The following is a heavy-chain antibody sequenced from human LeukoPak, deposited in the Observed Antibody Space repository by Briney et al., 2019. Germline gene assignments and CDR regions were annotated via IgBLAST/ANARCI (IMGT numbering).Heavy chain of an antibody. CDR1: GFTFSSYA. CDR3: ARGQTVVDY. V-gene: IGHV3-23*01. J-gene: IGHJ4*02. CDR2: ISGSGGST. Sequence: GGSLRLSCTASGFTFSSYAMSWVRQAPGKGREWVSAISGSGGSTYYADSVKGRFTISRDNSKNTLYLHMNSLSAEDTAVYYCARGQTVVDYWGQGTLVTVSS. D-gene: IGHD4-23*01.